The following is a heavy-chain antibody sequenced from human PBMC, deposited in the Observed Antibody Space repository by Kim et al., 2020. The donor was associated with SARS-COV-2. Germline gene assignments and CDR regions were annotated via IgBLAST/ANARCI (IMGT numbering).Heavy chain of an antibody. CDR1: GGTFSSYA. D-gene: IGHD6-19*01. V-gene: IGHV1-69*13. Sequence: SVKVSCKASGGTFSSYAISWVRQAPGQGLEWMGGIIPIFGTANYAQKFQGRVTITADESTSTAYMELSSLRSEDTAVYYCARDREPGIAVVPFQHWGQGTLVTVSS. CDR2: IIPIFGTA. CDR3: ARDREPGIAVVPFQH. J-gene: IGHJ1*01.